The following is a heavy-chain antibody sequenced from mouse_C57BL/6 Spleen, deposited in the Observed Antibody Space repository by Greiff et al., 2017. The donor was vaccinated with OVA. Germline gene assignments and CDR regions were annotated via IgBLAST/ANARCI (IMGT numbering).Heavy chain of an antibody. J-gene: IGHJ4*01. CDR2: INPNNGGT. CDR3: ARSPHVYYYAMDY. Sequence: EVQLQQSGPELVKPGASVKISCKASGYTFTDYYMNWVKQSHGKSLEWIGDINPNNGGTSYNQKFKGKATLTVDKSSSTAYMELRSLTSEDSAVYYCARSPHVYYYAMDYWGQGTSVTVSS. CDR1: GYTFTDYY. V-gene: IGHV1-26*01.